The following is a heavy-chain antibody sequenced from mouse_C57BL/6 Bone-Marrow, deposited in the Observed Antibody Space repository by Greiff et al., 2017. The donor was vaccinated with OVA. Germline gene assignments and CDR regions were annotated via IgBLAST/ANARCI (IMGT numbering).Heavy chain of an antibody. V-gene: IGHV1-81*01. Sequence: QVQLKESGAELARPGASVKLSCKASGYTLTSYGISWVKQRTGQGLEWIGEIYPRSGNTYYNEKFKGKATLTADKSSSTAYMVLRSLTSEDSAVYFWALTQYFDVWGTGTTVTVAS. J-gene: IGHJ1*03. D-gene: IGHD4-1*01. CDR3: ALTQYFDV. CDR2: IYPRSGNT. CDR1: GYTLTSYG.